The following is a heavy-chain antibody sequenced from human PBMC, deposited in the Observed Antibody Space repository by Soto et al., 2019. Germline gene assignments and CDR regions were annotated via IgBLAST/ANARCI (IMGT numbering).Heavy chain of an antibody. CDR2: INSDGSST. Sequence: EVQLVESGGGLVQPGGSLRLSCAASGFTFSTYWMHWVRQAPGKGLVWVSRINSDGSSTAYADSVQGRFTISRDNAKYTLYLQMNSLRAEDTAVYYCAGRSGNYLNYWGQGTLVVVST. CDR3: AGRSGNYLNY. D-gene: IGHD1-26*01. CDR1: GFTFSTYW. V-gene: IGHV3-74*01. J-gene: IGHJ4*02.